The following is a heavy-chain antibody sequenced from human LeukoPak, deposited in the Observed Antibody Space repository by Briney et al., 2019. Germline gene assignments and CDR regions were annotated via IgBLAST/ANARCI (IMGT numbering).Heavy chain of an antibody. CDR3: AIRGSPMVRNY. Sequence: GGSLRLSCAASGFTVSSNYIWVRQAPGKGLEWVSSISSSSSYIYYADSVKGRFTTSIDNAKNSLYLQMNSLRAEDTAVYYCAIRGSPMVRNYWGQGTLVTVSS. D-gene: IGHD3-10*01. V-gene: IGHV3-21*01. J-gene: IGHJ4*02. CDR1: GFTVSSNY. CDR2: ISSSSSYI.